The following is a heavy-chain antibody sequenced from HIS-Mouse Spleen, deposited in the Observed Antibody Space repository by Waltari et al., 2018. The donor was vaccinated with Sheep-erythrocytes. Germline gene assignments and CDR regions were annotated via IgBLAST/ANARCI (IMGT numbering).Heavy chain of an antibody. Sequence: QVQQVQSGAELKRPGASVKVSCKASGYTFTGYHMHWVRQAPGQGLEWMGGIKPSSGGKNNAKKYKGRITMTRDTSISSAYMERRMLRSDDTALYYCAMELAVASSNYFDYWGQGTLVTISS. CDR2: IKPSSGGK. CDR3: AMELAVASSNYFDY. D-gene: IGHD6-19*01. J-gene: IGHJ4*02. CDR1: GYTFTGYH. V-gene: IGHV1-2*02.